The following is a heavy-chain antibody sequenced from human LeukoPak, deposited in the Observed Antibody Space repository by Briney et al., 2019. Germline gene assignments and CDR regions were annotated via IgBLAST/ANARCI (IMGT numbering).Heavy chain of an antibody. D-gene: IGHD3-22*01. CDR2: ISGSGGST. CDR1: GFTFSSYA. J-gene: IGHJ4*02. Sequence: GGSLRLSCAASGFTFSSYAMSWVRQAPGKGLEGVSAISGSGGSTYYADSVKGRFTISRDNSKNTLYLQMNSLRAEDTAVYYCAKPVSALYYDSSGYIDWGQGTLVTVSS. V-gene: IGHV3-23*01. CDR3: AKPVSALYYDSSGYID.